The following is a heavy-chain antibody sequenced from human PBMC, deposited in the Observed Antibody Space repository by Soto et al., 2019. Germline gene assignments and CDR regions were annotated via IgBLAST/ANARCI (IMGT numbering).Heavy chain of an antibody. D-gene: IGHD6-6*01. CDR1: GFTFSSYL. CDR3: ARASEYSSSYYYYYGMDV. Sequence: PGGSRRRSWAASGFTFSSYLMSWGRQAPGKGLEWVANIKQDGSEKYYVDSVKGRFTISRDNAKNSLYLQMNSLRAEDTAVYYCARASEYSSSYYYYYGMDVWGQGTTVTVSS. V-gene: IGHV3-7*03. CDR2: IKQDGSEK. J-gene: IGHJ6*02.